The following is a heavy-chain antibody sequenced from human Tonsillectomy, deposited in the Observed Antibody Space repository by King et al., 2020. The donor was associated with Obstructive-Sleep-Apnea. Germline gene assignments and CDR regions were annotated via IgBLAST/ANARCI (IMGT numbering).Heavy chain of an antibody. CDR1: GFTFSNYW. D-gene: IGHD2-15*01. Sequence: VQLVESGGGLVQRGGSVRLSCAASGFTFSNYWMSWVRQAPGKGLEWVANINKDGGWKYYLDSVKGRFTISRDNAKNSLYLQMNSLRAEDTAVYYCSRASALVVVADTYYYYGMDVWGQGTTVTVSS. V-gene: IGHV3-7*03. CDR3: SRASALVVVADTYYYYGMDV. J-gene: IGHJ6*02. CDR2: INKDGGWK.